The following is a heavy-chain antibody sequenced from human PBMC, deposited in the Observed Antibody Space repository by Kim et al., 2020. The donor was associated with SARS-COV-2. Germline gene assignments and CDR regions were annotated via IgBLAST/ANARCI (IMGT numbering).Heavy chain of an antibody. D-gene: IGHD6-19*01. J-gene: IGHJ3*02. Sequence: GGSLRLSCAASGFTLSPYDMSWVRQAPGMGLEWVSSVNTRSSTYYADSLKGRFTVSRDNAKNSLFLQMISLRPDDTAVYYCARQIWGGGVTVARFRAFD. CDR2: VNTRSST. V-gene: IGHV3-21*01. CDR3: ARQIWGGGVTVARFRAFD. CDR1: GFTLSPYD.